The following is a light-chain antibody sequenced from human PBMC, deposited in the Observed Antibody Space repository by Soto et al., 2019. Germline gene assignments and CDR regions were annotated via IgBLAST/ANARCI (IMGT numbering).Light chain of an antibody. CDR1: TSDVGGYTY. V-gene: IGLV2-8*01. Sequence: QSVLTQPPSASGSPGQSVTISCTGTTSDVGGYTYVSWYQQHPGKAPKLMIYDVTKRPSGVPDRFSGSKSGNTASLTVSGLQAEDEADYYCTSYAGSNNWVFGGGTKLTVL. CDR3: TSYAGSNNWV. J-gene: IGLJ3*02. CDR2: DVT.